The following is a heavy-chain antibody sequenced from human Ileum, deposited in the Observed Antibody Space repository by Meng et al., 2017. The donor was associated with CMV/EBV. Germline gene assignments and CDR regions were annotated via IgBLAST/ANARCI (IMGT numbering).Heavy chain of an antibody. J-gene: IGHJ4*02. V-gene: IGHV3-74*01. CDR3: ARGVGGMSYFDY. CDR2: INSDGSAT. CDR1: GFTFSTSW. D-gene: IGHD1-26*01. Sequence: CAASGFTFSTSWMNWIRQGPGKGLVWVSRINSDGSATHCADSVKGRFTISRDNAKNTLYLEMNGLRAEDTAVYYCARGVGGMSYFDYWGQGTLVTVSS.